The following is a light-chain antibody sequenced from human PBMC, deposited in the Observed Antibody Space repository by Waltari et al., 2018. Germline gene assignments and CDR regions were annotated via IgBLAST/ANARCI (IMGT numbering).Light chain of an antibody. CDR3: QQSFTIPLT. Sequence: DIQMTQSPSSLSASVGDRVTISCRASQTIANRLSWFRQEPGEAPQLLIYAASTLYSGVPSRFSGSGSGTDFTLTITSLQPEDFAIYSCQQSFTIPLTFGGGTKVEIK. V-gene: IGKV1-39*01. J-gene: IGKJ4*01. CDR2: AAS. CDR1: QTIANR.